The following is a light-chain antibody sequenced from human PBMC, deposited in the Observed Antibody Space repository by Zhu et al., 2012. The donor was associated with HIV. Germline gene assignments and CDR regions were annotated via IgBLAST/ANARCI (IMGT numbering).Light chain of an antibody. J-gene: IGKJ3*01. CDR2: DAS. V-gene: IGKV1-9*01. CDR3: QQLNSMPLFT. CDR1: EAIKRY. Sequence: DLQLTQSPSFLSASVGDRVTITCRASEAIKRYLAWYQQKPGKAPNLLIYDASTLQSGVPSRFGGDGSETEFTLTISSLQPEDVGTYYCQQLNSMPLFTFGPGTKVEIK.